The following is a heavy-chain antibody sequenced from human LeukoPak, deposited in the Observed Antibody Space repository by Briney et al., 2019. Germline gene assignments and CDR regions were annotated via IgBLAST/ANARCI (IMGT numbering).Heavy chain of an antibody. CDR3: VNPLVGATGFFDY. Sequence: GGSLRLSCAASGFTFSSYAMSWVRQAPGKGLEWVSAISGSGGSTYYADSVKGRFTISRDSSKNTLYLQMNSLRAEDTAVYYCVNPLVGATGFFDYWGQGTLVTVSS. D-gene: IGHD1-26*01. J-gene: IGHJ4*02. CDR1: GFTFSSYA. CDR2: ISGSGGST. V-gene: IGHV3-23*01.